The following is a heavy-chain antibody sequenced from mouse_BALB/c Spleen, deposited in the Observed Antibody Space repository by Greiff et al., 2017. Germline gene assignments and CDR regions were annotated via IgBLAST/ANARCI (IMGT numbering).Heavy chain of an antibody. Sequence: ESGPGILQPSQTLSLTCSFSGFSLSTYGIGVGWIRQPSGKGLEWLAHIWWNDNKYYNTALKSRLTISKDTSNNQVFLKIASVDTADTATYYCARIGLPTYAMDYWGQGTSVTVSS. V-gene: IGHV8-11*01. CDR1: GFSLSTYGIG. J-gene: IGHJ4*01. D-gene: IGHD2-10*01. CDR2: IWWNDNK. CDR3: ARIGLPTYAMDY.